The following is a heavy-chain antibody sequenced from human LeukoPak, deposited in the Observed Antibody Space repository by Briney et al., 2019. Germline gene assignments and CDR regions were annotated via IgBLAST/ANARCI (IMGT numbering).Heavy chain of an antibody. CDR1: GFTFSTYA. Sequence: PGGSLRLSCAASGFTFSTYAMSWVRQAPGKGLEWVSSISASGGSTYYVGSVKGRFTISRDKSQNTLYLQMKSLRDEDTAVYYWAKGRGVLAGTEKATYRLDVWGKGTTVTVSS. CDR2: ISASGGST. V-gene: IGHV3-23*01. J-gene: IGHJ6*04. CDR3: AKGRGVLAGTEKATYRLDV. D-gene: IGHD1-14*01.